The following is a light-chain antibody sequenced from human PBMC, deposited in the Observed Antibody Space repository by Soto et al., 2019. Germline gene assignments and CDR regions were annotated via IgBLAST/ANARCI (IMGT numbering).Light chain of an antibody. CDR2: EVS. V-gene: IGLV2-14*01. CDR3: SSYTSSSTLV. Sequence: LTQPASVSGSPGQSITISCTGTSSDVGGYNYVSWYQQHPGIAPKLMIYEVSNRPSGVSNRFSGSKSGNTASLTISGLQAEDEADYYCSSYTSSSTLVFGTGTKVTVL. CDR1: SSDVGGYNY. J-gene: IGLJ1*01.